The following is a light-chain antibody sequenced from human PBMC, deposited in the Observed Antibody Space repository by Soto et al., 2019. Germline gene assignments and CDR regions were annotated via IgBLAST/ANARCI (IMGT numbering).Light chain of an antibody. CDR2: GAS. CDR3: QQYSSTFWT. J-gene: IGKJ1*01. CDR1: QSISSSY. Sequence: EIVFTQSPGTLSLSPGERTTLSCRASQSISSSYLAWYQQKPGQAPRLLVYGASSRATGIPDRFSGSGSGTDFTLTISRLEPEDFALYYCQQYSSTFWTLGQGTKV. V-gene: IGKV3-20*01.